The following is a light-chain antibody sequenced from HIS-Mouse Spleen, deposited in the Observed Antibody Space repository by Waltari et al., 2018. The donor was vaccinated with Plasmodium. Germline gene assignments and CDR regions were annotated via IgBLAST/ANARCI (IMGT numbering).Light chain of an antibody. V-gene: IGLV1-47*01. Sequence: QSVLTQPPSASGTPGQRVPISCSGSSSNIGSHSVYWYQQLPGTAPKLLSYRTKQRPSGVPDRFSGSKSGTSASLAISGLRSEDEADYYCAAWDDSLSVVVFGGGTKLTVL. CDR2: RTK. CDR3: AAWDDSLSVVV. CDR1: SSNIGSHS. J-gene: IGLJ2*01.